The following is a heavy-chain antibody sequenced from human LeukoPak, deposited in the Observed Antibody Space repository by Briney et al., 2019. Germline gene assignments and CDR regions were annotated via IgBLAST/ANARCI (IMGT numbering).Heavy chain of an antibody. D-gene: IGHD4-11*01. CDR1: ELTLSDNY. CDR3: ASLYDYSNNFDY. V-gene: IGHV3-53*05. Sequence: GGSLRLSCAASELTLSDNYMSWIRQAPGRGLEWVSFIYAGGSTYYADSVKGRFTISRDNSKNTLYLQMNSLRAEDTAVYYCASLYDYSNNFDYWGQGTLVTVSS. CDR2: IYAGGST. J-gene: IGHJ4*02.